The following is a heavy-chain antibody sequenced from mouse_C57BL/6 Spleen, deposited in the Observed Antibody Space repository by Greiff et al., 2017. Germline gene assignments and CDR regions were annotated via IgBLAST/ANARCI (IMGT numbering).Heavy chain of an antibody. CDR2: IYPRSGNT. Sequence: VKLVESGAELARPGASVKLSCKASGYTFTRYGISWVKQRPGQGLEWIGEIYPRSGNTYYNEKFKGKATLTADTSSSTAYMELRSMTSEDSAVYFCARVRGSPGYFDYWGQGTTLTVSS. D-gene: IGHD1-1*01. V-gene: IGHV1-81*01. J-gene: IGHJ2*01. CDR1: GYTFTRYG. CDR3: ARVRGSPGYFDY.